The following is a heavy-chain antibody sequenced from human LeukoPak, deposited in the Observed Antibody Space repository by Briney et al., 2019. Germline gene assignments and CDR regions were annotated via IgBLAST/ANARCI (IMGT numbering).Heavy chain of an antibody. V-gene: IGHV3-48*03. CDR1: GFTFSSYE. J-gene: IGHJ6*04. CDR2: ISSSGSTI. D-gene: IGHD3-10*02. CDR3: AELGITMIGGV. Sequence: GRSLRLSCAASGFTFSSYEMNWVRKAPGKGLERVSYISSSGSTIYYADSVKRRFTISRDNAKNSLYLQMNSLRAEDTAVYYCAELGITMIGGVWGKGTTVTISS.